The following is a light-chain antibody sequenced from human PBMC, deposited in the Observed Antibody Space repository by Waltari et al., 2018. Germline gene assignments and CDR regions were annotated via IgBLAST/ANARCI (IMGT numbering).Light chain of an antibody. V-gene: IGLV1-47*01. CDR2: RNN. J-gene: IGLJ3*02. CDR3: ATWDGSLTAWV. Sequence: QSVLTQPPSASGTPGQMVTISCSGSTSNIGRNYVYWYQQFPGTAPKLLVYRNNGRPSGVPDRISGSKSGTSASLAISGLRAEDEADYYCATWDGSLTAWVFGGGTKVTVL. CDR1: TSNIGRNY.